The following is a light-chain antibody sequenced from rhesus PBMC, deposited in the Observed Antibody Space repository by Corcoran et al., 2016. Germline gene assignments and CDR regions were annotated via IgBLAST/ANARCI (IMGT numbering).Light chain of an antibody. CDR3: QQHDNSPYS. V-gene: IGKV1-69*01. CDR1: QGFSNW. J-gene: IGKJ2*01. CDR2: SAS. Sequence: DIQMTQSPSSLSASVGDRVTITCRASQGFSNWLAWYQQKPGKAPKLLNYSASNLETGVPSRFSGSGYGTDFTLTISSLQPEDIAKYYCQQHDNSPYSFGQGTKVEIK.